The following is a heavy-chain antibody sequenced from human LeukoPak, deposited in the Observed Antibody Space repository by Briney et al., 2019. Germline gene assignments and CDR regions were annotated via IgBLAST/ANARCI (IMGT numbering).Heavy chain of an antibody. CDR1: GYIIATYY. Sequence: GASVKVSCKASGYIIATYYIDWVRQAPGQGLEWMGRINPNGGSTNYARQFQDRVTMTSDTSTTTVYMELSSLRSEDTAVYFCARVARDGYYLFDYWGQGTLVTVSS. CDR3: ARVARDGYYLFDY. CDR2: INPNGGST. D-gene: IGHD5-24*01. J-gene: IGHJ4*02. V-gene: IGHV1-46*01.